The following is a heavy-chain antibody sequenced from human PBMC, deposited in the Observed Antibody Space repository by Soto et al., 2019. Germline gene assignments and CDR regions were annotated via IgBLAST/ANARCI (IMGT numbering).Heavy chain of an antibody. D-gene: IGHD2-2*01. CDR3: ARTQCSSTRCYVGSWDY. Sequence: ASVKVSCKASGYTFTGYYMHWVRQAPGQGLEWMGWIDPNSGGTNYAQKFQGWVTMTRDTSISTGYMELSRLRSDDTAAYYCARTQCSSTRCYVGSWDYWGQGTLVTVSS. J-gene: IGHJ4*02. V-gene: IGHV1-2*04. CDR2: IDPNSGGT. CDR1: GYTFTGYY.